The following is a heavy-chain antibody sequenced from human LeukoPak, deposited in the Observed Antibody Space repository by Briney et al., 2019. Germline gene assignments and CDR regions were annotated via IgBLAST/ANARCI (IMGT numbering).Heavy chain of an antibody. CDR2: INPNGGGT. D-gene: IGHD2-15*01. CDR1: GYTFTGYY. CDR3: ARVRRGYCSGGSCYLIHNWFDP. Sequence: ASVKVSCKASGYTFTGYYMHWVRQAPGQGLEWMGWINPNGGGTNYAQKFQGRVTMTRDTSISTAYMELSRLRSDDTAVYYCARVRRGYCSGGSCYLIHNWFDPWGQGTLVTVSS. J-gene: IGHJ5*02. V-gene: IGHV1-2*02.